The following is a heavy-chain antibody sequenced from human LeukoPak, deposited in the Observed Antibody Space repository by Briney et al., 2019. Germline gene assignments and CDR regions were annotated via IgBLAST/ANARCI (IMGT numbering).Heavy chain of an antibody. CDR2: IYHSGST. D-gene: IGHD3-10*01. CDR3: ARDPPAYYYGSGSYGTYDY. Sequence: SETLSLTCTVSGYSISSGYYWGWIRQPPGKGLEWIGSIYHSGSTYYNPSLNSRVTISVDTSKTQFSLKLSSVTAADTAVYYCARDPPAYYYGSGSYGTYDYWGQGTLVTVSS. V-gene: IGHV4-38-2*02. CDR1: GYSISSGYY. J-gene: IGHJ4*02.